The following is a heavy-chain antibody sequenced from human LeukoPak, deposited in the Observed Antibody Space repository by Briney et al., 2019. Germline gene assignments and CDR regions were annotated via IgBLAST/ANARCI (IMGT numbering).Heavy chain of an antibody. CDR2: FDPEDGET. V-gene: IGHV1-24*01. D-gene: IGHD6-19*01. CDR3: ATETGIAVAGTVSVY. CDR1: GYTLTELS. J-gene: IGHJ4*02. Sequence: ASVKVSCKVSGYTLTELSMHWVRQAPGKGVEWMGGFDPEDGETIYAQKFQGRVTMTEDTATDTAYMELSSMRSKDTAVYYCATETGIAVAGTVSVYWGQGALVTVSS.